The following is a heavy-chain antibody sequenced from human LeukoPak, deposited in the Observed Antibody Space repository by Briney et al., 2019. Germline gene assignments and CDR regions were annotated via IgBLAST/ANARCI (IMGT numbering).Heavy chain of an antibody. Sequence: GGSLRLSCAASGFTFSSYWMHWVRQAPGKGLVWVSRINSDGSSTSYADSVKGRFTISRDNSKNTLYLQMNSLRAEDTAVYYCARDRDEWEPAPFDYWGQGTLVTVSS. J-gene: IGHJ4*02. CDR1: GFTFSSYW. CDR3: ARDRDEWEPAPFDY. CDR2: INSDGSST. V-gene: IGHV3-74*01. D-gene: IGHD1-26*01.